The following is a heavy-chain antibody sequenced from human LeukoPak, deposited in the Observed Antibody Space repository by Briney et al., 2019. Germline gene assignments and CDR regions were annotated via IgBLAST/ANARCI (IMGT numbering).Heavy chain of an antibody. Sequence: GGSLRLSCAASGFTFSNYDMHWVRQATGKGLEWVSGIDTAGAPSYPGSVKGRFTISRENAKNSLYLQMNRLRAGDTAVYYCARGMGASTSSLFDYWGQGILVSVSS. D-gene: IGHD3-16*01. V-gene: IGHV3-13*05. J-gene: IGHJ4*02. CDR1: GFTFSNYD. CDR3: ARGMGASTSSLFDY. CDR2: IDTAGAP.